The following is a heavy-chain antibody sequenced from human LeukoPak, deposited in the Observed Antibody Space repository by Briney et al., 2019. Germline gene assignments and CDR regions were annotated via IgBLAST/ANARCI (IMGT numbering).Heavy chain of an antibody. J-gene: IGHJ3*02. Sequence: GASVKVSCKASGYTFTGYYMHWVRQAPGQGLEWMGWINPNSGGTNYAQKFQGRVTMTRDTSISTAYMELSRLRSDDTAVYYCARDPSPYYYDSSGYYPLDIWGQGTMVTVSS. D-gene: IGHD3-22*01. CDR1: GYTFTGYY. V-gene: IGHV1-2*02. CDR2: INPNSGGT. CDR3: ARDPSPYYYDSSGYYPLDI.